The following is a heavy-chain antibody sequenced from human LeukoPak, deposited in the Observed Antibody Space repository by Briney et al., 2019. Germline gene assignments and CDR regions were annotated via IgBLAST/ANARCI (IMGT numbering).Heavy chain of an antibody. V-gene: IGHV3-23*01. CDR3: AKDESTWSYGGFDY. J-gene: IGHJ4*02. CDR2: ITDTGEST. CDR1: GFTFSSYA. Sequence: GGSLRLSCTASGFTFSSYAMTWVRQAPGKGLEWVSVITDTGESTYYADSVKGRFTISGDNSKNTLYLQMNSLKDEDTAVYYCAKDESTWSYGGFDYWGQGTLVTVSS. D-gene: IGHD6-13*01.